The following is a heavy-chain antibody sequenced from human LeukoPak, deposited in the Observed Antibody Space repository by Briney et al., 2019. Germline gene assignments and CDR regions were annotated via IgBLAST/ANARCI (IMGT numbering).Heavy chain of an antibody. CDR1: GYTFTGFY. J-gene: IGHJ6*03. CDR3: ARCGSGTDLCDCYFMDV. Sequence: ASVKVSCKASGYTFTGFYIHWVRQAPGQGPEWMGWINPNIGGTNYAQKFRGRVSLTRDTSTSTAYMELNSLRSDDTAVYYCARCGSGTDLCDCYFMDVWGKGTTVTVSS. D-gene: IGHD3-10*01. CDR2: INPNIGGT. V-gene: IGHV1-2*02.